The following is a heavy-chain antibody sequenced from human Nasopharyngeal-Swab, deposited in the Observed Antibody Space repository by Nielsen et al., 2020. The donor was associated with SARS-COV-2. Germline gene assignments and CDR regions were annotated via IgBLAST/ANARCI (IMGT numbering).Heavy chain of an antibody. CDR2: ISYDGKNK. V-gene: IGHV3-30*04. J-gene: IGHJ4*02. Sequence: GKSLKISCADSGFTFPSYAMHWVRQAPGKGLEWVAVISYDGKNKYYADSVKGRFTISRDNSKNTLYLQMNSLRAGDTAIYFCAKARGSSSEFDHWGQGTLVTVSS. D-gene: IGHD6-6*01. CDR1: GFTFPSYA. CDR3: AKARGSSSEFDH.